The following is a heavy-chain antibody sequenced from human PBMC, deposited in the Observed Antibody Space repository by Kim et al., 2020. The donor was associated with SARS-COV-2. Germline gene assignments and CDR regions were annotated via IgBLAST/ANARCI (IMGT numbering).Heavy chain of an antibody. CDR2: ISGSGGST. CDR1: GFTFSSYA. D-gene: IGHD3-9*01. CDR3: AKAGLSVWSNFDWLLYAFGY. V-gene: IGHV3-23*01. Sequence: GGSLRLSCAASGFTFSSYAMSWVRQAPGKGLEWVSAISGSGGSTYYADSVKGRFTISRDNSKNTLYLQMNSLRAEDTAVYYCAKAGLSVWSNFDWLLYAFGYWGQGTLVTVSS. J-gene: IGHJ4*02.